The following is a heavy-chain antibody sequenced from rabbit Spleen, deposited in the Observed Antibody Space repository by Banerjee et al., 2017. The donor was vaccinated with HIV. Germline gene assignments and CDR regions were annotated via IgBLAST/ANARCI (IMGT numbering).Heavy chain of an antibody. CDR1: GFDFSNYG. Sequence: QEQLVESGGGLVQPGGSLKLSCKASGFDFSNYGVSWVRQAPGKGLEWIGYIEPIFGNTYYASWVNGRFTISSHNAQNTLYLQLSSLTAADTATYFCVRDQAGDADYGPSYLNLWGPGSLVTVS. CDR2: IEPIFGNT. D-gene: IGHD2-1*01. V-gene: IGHV1S47*01. CDR3: VRDQAGDADYGPSYLNL. J-gene: IGHJ4*01.